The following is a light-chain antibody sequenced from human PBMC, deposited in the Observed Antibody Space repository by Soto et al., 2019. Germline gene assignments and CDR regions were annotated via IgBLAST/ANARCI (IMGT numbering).Light chain of an antibody. V-gene: IGLV1-47*01. J-gene: IGLJ2*01. Sequence: QPVLTRPPSASGTPGQRVTISCSGSSSNIGSNYVYWYQQLPGTAPKLLIYRNNQRPSGVPDRFSGSKSGTSASLAISGLRSEDEADYYCAAWDDSLSGNVVFGGGTKLTVL. CDR3: AAWDDSLSGNVV. CDR1: SSNIGSNY. CDR2: RNN.